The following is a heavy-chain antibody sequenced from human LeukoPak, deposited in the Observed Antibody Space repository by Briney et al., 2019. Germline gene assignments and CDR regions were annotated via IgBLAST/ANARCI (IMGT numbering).Heavy chain of an antibody. Sequence: SETLSLTCTVSGYSISSGYYWGWIRQPPGKGLEWIGNIYHSGSTYYNPSLKSRVTISVDTSKDQFSLKLSSVTAADTAVYYCAREGTVARGLDYWGQGTLVTVSS. J-gene: IGHJ4*02. CDR1: GYSISSGYY. CDR3: AREGTVARGLDY. CDR2: IYHSGST. D-gene: IGHD5-12*01. V-gene: IGHV4-38-2*02.